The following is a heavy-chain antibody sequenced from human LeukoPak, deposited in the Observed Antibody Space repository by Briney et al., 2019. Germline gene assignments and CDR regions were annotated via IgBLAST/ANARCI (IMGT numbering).Heavy chain of an antibody. V-gene: IGHV3-33*01. CDR1: GFTFSSYG. D-gene: IGHD2/OR15-2a*01. Sequence: GRSLRLSCAASGFTFSSYGMHWVRQAPGKGLEWVAVIWYDGSNKYYPDSVQGRFTISRDNSKNTLYLQVNSLRAEDTAVYYCARDRSMSGWYIDLWGRGTLVTVSS. CDR2: IWYDGSNK. J-gene: IGHJ2*01. CDR3: ARDRSMSGWYIDL.